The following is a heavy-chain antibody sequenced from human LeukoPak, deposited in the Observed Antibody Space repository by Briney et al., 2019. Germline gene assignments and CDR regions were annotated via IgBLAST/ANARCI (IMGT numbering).Heavy chain of an antibody. CDR2: IVTGTGK. D-gene: IGHD6-13*01. Sequence: GGSLRLSCAASGITLDTYTINWVRQAPGRGLEWVSSIVTGTGKHYGDSVKGRFTISIDNAKNSLYLQMNSVRAEDTGVYYCARDKPGIAAPDVWGKGTTVTVSS. CDR1: GITLDTYT. J-gene: IGHJ6*04. CDR3: ARDKPGIAAPDV. V-gene: IGHV3-21*01.